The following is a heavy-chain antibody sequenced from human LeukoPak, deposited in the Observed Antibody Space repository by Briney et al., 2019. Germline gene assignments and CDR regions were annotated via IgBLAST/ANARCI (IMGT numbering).Heavy chain of an antibody. D-gene: IGHD3-3*01. Sequence: PGGSLRLSCAASGFTFSSYAMSWVRQAPGKGLEWVSAISGSGGSTYYADSVKGRSTISRDNSKNTLYLQMNSLRAEDTAVYYCAKDRSPVGTIFFDYWGQGTLVTVSS. CDR2: ISGSGGST. J-gene: IGHJ4*02. V-gene: IGHV3-23*01. CDR3: AKDRSPVGTIFFDY. CDR1: GFTFSSYA.